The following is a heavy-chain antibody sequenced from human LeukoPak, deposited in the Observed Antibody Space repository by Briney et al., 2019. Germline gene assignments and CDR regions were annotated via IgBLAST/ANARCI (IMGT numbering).Heavy chain of an antibody. V-gene: IGHV3-9*01. CDR3: AQDFGSEGGIAPAATPFDQ. D-gene: IGHD2-2*01. CDR1: GFTFDDYA. CDR2: ISWNSGSI. J-gene: IGHJ4*02. Sequence: PGRSLRLSCAASGFTFDDYAMHWVRHAPGKGREWVSGISWNSGSIGYADSVKGRFTISRDNAKNSLYLQMNSLRAEDSALYSCAQDFGSEGGIAPAATPFDQWGQGTLVTLSS.